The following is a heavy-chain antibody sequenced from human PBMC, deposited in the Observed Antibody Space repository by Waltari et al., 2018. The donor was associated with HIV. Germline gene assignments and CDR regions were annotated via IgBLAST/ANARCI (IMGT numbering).Heavy chain of an antibody. J-gene: IGHJ4*02. CDR3: ARWGFYGSGSKVN. CDR2: IKQDRSAK. D-gene: IGHD3-10*01. Sequence: EVQLVESGGGLVQPGGSLRLSCAASGLTFSRYWKSWVRQAQGKGIGWLANIKQDRSAKYDEDSVNGRFSISRDNAENSLDWQMSCLCGEDRAVYDCARWGFYGSGSKVNWGQGTLVTVSS. V-gene: IGHV3-7*01. CDR1: GLTFSRYW.